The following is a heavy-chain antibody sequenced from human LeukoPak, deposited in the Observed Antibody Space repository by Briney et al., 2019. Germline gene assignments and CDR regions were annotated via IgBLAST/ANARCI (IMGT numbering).Heavy chain of an antibody. J-gene: IGHJ3*02. CDR2: IYYRGST. V-gene: IGHV4-31*03. D-gene: IGHD4-17*01. CDR3: ALYGEKTSDAFGI. CDR1: GVSISSGGYY. Sequence: SETLSLTCTVSGVSISSGGYYWSRIRQHPGKGLEWIGYIYYRGSTYYNPSLKSRVTISVYTSKNQFSLKLSSVTAADTAVYYCALYGEKTSDAFGIWGQGTMVTVSS.